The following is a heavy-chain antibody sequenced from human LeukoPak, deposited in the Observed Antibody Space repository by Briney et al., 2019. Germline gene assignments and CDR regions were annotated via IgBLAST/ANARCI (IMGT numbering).Heavy chain of an antibody. CDR3: AKRRYDSSGHFDS. V-gene: IGHV3-23*01. CDR2: ISGSGSYT. J-gene: IGHJ4*02. D-gene: IGHD3-22*01. Sequence: GGSLRLSCAASGFTFSSYAMSWVRQAPGKGLEWVSAISGSGSYTDYADSVKGRFTISKDNSKNTLYMRMSSLRAEDTALYYCAKRRYDSSGHFDSWGQGTLVTVSS. CDR1: GFTFSSYA.